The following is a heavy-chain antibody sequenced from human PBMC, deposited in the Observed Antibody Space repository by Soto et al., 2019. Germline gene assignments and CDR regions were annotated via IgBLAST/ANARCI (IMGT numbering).Heavy chain of an antibody. Sequence: QVQLVQSGAEVKKPGASVKVSCKASGYTFTSYYMHWVRQAPGQGLEWMGIINPNGGSTSYAQKFQGRVTMTRDTSTSTVYMELSSLRSEDTAVYCCARYVDQRATFDYWGQGTLVTVSS. J-gene: IGHJ4*02. V-gene: IGHV1-46*01. CDR2: INPNGGST. D-gene: IGHD2-2*01. CDR3: ARYVDQRATFDY. CDR1: GYTFTSYY.